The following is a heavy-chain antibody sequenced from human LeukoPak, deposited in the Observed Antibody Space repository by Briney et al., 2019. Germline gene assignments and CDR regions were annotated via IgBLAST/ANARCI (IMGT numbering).Heavy chain of an antibody. Sequence: PGGSLRLSCAASGFTFSSYWMHWVRQVPGKGLVWVSRINSDGSSTIYADSVKGRFTISRDNAKNTLYMQMNSLRAEDTAVYYCARVACSGGSCYADAFDIWGQGTMVTVSS. CDR3: ARVACSGGSCYADAFDI. CDR1: GFTFSSYW. CDR2: INSDGSST. D-gene: IGHD2-15*01. J-gene: IGHJ3*02. V-gene: IGHV3-74*01.